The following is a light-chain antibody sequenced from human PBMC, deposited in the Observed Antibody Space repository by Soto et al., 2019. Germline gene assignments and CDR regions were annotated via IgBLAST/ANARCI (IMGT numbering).Light chain of an antibody. CDR1: QSVSSY. CDR2: DAS. J-gene: IGKJ2*01. V-gene: IGKV3-11*01. CDR3: QQYDNWPPYT. Sequence: IVLTKSPTTLSLSAGERATLSCRTSQSVSSYLAWYQKKPGQAPRLLVYDASNRATDIPARFSGSGSGTDFTLTISSLENEDFAVYYCQQYDNWPPYTFGQGTKVDIK.